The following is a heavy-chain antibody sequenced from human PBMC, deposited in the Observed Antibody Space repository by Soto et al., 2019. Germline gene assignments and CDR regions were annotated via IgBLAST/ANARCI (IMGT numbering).Heavy chain of an antibody. J-gene: IGHJ1*01. CDR3: ARDRPSIAAAGTRGYFQH. CDR1: GFTFSSYG. CDR2: IWYDGSNK. V-gene: IGHV3-33*08. D-gene: IGHD6-13*01. Sequence: GGSLRLSCAASGFTFSSYGMHWVRQAPGKGLEWVAVIWYDGSNKYYADSVKGRFTISRDNSKNTLYLQMNSLRAEDTVVYYCARDRPSIAAAGTRGYFQHWGQGTLVTVSS.